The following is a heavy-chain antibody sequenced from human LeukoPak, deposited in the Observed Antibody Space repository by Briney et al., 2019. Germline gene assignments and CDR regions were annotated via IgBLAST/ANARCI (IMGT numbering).Heavy chain of an antibody. CDR1: GFTFSSYS. D-gene: IGHD3-22*01. J-gene: IGHJ3*02. V-gene: IGHV3-21*01. Sequence: GGSLRLSCAASGFTFSSYSMNWVRQAPGKGLEWVSSISSSSSYIYYADSVKGRFTISRDNAKNSLYLQMNSLRAEDTAVYYCARDKDSSGYYGFADAFDIWGQGTMVTVSS. CDR2: ISSSSSYI. CDR3: ARDKDSSGYYGFADAFDI.